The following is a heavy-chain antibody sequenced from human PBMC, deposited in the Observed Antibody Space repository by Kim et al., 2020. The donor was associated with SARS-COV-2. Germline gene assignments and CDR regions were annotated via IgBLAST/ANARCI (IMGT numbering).Heavy chain of an antibody. Sequence: ASVKVSCKASGYTFKSYPIHWLRQAPAQRLDWMGWVNAANYKTKYSQKFQGRVTITRDTSANTAYMELGSLTSADTAVYYCARDMNPTVYDYWGQGTLVTVSS. J-gene: IGHJ4*02. CDR1: GYTFKSYP. D-gene: IGHD4-4*01. CDR3: ARDMNPTVYDY. V-gene: IGHV1-3*01. CDR2: VNAANYKT.